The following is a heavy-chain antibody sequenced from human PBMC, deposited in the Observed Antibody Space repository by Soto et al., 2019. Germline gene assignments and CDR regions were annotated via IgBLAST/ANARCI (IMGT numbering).Heavy chain of an antibody. CDR2: ISYDGSNK. D-gene: IGHD6-6*01. Sequence: QVQLVESGGGVVQPGRSLRLSCAASGFTFSSYAMHWVRQAPGKGLEWVAVISYDGSNKYYADSVKGRFTISRDNSKNTLYLQLNSLRAEDTAVYYGASGSSSPSDYWGPGTLVTVSS. CDR1: GFTFSSYA. CDR3: ASGSSSPSDY. V-gene: IGHV3-30-3*01. J-gene: IGHJ4*02.